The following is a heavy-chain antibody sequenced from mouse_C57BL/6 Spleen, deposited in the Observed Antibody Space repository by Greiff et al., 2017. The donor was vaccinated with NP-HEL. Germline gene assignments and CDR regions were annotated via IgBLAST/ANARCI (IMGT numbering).Heavy chain of an antibody. D-gene: IGHD2-4*01. V-gene: IGHV2-5*01. CDR2: IWRGGST. CDR1: GFSLTSYG. CDR3: AKKRENYDYAMDY. Sequence: VQLQQSGPGLVQPSQSLSITCTVSGFSLTSYGVHWVRQSPGKGLEWLGVIWRGGSTDYNAAFMSRLSITKDNSKSQVFFKMNSLQADDTAIYYCAKKRENYDYAMDYWGQGTSVTVSS. J-gene: IGHJ4*01.